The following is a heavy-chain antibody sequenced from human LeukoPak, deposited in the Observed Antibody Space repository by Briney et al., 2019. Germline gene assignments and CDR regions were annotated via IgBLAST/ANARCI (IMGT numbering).Heavy chain of an antibody. CDR2: TSSDLNVK. CDR3: AREGYYGTGSPPSLYFDY. V-gene: IGHV3-30*03. D-gene: IGHD3-10*01. Sequence: GGSLRLSCDASGFTFSNYAMSWVRQAPGKGLEWVAVTSSDLNVKLYADSVKGRFTISRDNSRSTLYLQMNSLRPEDTAIYYCAREGYYGTGSPPSLYFDYWGQGTLVTVSS. CDR1: GFTFSNYA. J-gene: IGHJ4*02.